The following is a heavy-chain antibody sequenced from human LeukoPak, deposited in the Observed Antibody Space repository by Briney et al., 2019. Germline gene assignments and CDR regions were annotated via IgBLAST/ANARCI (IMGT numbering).Heavy chain of an antibody. J-gene: IGHJ4*02. CDR2: IYSGGST. D-gene: IGHD6-19*01. CDR3: QSSGWSDSFDY. V-gene: IGHV3-53*05. Sequence: GGSLRLSCAASGFTVSSNYMSWVRQAPGKGLEWVSVIYSGGSTYYADSVKGRFTISRDNSKNTLYLQMNSLRAEDTAVYYCQSSGWSDSFDYWGQGTLVTVSS. CDR1: GFTVSSNY.